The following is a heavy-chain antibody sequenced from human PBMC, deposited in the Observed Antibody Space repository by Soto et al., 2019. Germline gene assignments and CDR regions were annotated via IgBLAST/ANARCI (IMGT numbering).Heavy chain of an antibody. Sequence: SVKVSCKASGGTFSSYAISWVRQAPGQGLEWMGGIIPIFGTANYAQKFQGRVTITADKSTSTAYMELSSLRSEDTAVYYCARAWGYCSSTSCYTGLVDSYYCGMDVWGQGTTITVYS. J-gene: IGHJ6*02. V-gene: IGHV1-69*06. CDR2: IIPIFGTA. D-gene: IGHD2-2*02. CDR1: GGTFSSYA. CDR3: ARAWGYCSSTSCYTGLVDSYYCGMDV.